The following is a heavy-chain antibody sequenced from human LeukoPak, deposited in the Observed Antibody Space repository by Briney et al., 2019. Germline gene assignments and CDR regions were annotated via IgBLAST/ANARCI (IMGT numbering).Heavy chain of an antibody. V-gene: IGHV3-48*03. Sequence: GGSLRLSCAASGITFSSYEMNWVRQAPGKGLEWVSYISSSGSTIYYADSVKGRFTISRDNAKNSLYLQMNSLRAEDTAVYYCARGSVVVYYYYYMDVWGKGTTVTVSS. J-gene: IGHJ6*03. D-gene: IGHD2-2*01. CDR3: ARGSVVVYYYYYMDV. CDR1: GITFSSYE. CDR2: ISSSGSTI.